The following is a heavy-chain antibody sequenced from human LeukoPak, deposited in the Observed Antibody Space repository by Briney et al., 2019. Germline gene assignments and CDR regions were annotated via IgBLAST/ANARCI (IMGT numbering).Heavy chain of an antibody. V-gene: IGHV4-39*01. D-gene: IGHD6-13*01. Sequence: SETLSLTCTVSGDSISSSSYYWGWIRQPPGKGLEWIGSIFHSGSTYYNPSLKSRVTISVDTSKNQFSLKLTSVTAADTAVYYCARSWFSTGPADYWGQGTLVTASS. J-gene: IGHJ4*02. CDR1: GDSISSSSYY. CDR2: IFHSGST. CDR3: ARSWFSTGPADY.